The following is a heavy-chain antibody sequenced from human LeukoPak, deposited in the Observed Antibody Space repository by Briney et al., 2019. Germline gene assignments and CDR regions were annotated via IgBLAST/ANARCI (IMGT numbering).Heavy chain of an antibody. CDR3: ARTRYDSSGYCLDY. J-gene: IGHJ4*02. V-gene: IGHV3-30*04. CDR2: ISSDESNK. Sequence: PGGSLRLSCAASGFTFSSYAMHWVRQAPGKGLEWVAVISSDESNKYYADSVKGRFTISRDNSKNTLYLQMNSLRAEDTAVYYCARTRYDSSGYCLDYWGQGTLVTVSS. CDR1: GFTFSSYA. D-gene: IGHD3-22*01.